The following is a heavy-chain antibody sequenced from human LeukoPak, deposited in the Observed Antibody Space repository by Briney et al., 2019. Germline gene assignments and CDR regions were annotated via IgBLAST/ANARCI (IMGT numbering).Heavy chain of an antibody. V-gene: IGHV1-18*01. CDR1: GYTFTTHV. CDR2: ISTYNGNT. CDR3: SRDLRYSSGWSVSGMDV. J-gene: IGHJ6*03. Sequence: ASEKVSCKAPGYTFTTHVIRGVRQAPGQKRLWMGWISTYNGNTNYAQKLQGTVSMTTDTSPNTAYMDRGRLSSDDTAVYFCSRDLRYSSGWSVSGMDVWGKGTTVTISS. D-gene: IGHD6-19*01.